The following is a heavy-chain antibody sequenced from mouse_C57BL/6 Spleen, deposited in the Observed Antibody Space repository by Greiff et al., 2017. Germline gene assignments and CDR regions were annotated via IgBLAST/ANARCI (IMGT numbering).Heavy chain of an antibody. CDR2: ISSGGSYT. V-gene: IGHV5-6*01. J-gene: IGHJ1*03. D-gene: IGHD2-3*01. Sequence: EVQGVESGGDLVKPGGSLKLSCAASGFTFSSYGMSWVRKTPDKRLEWVATISSGGSYTYYPDSVKGRFTISRDKAKNTLYQQRSSRMSEDTAMYYCERHDDYWYFDVLGTGTTVTGTS. CDR1: GFTFSSYG. CDR3: ERHDDYWYFDV.